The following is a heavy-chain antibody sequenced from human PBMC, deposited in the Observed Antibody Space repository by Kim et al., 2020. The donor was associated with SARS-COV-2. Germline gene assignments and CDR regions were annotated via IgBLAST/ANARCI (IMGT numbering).Heavy chain of an antibody. CDR2: IYYSGST. Sequence: SETLSLTCTVSGGSISSYYWSWIRQPPGKGLEWIGYIYYSGSTNYNPSLKSRVTISVDTSKNQFSLKLSSVTAADTAVYYCARDTSGDYSNYYYYGMDVWGQGTTVTVSS. D-gene: IGHD4-4*01. CDR3: ARDTSGDYSNYYYYGMDV. J-gene: IGHJ6*02. CDR1: GGSISSYY. V-gene: IGHV4-59*13.